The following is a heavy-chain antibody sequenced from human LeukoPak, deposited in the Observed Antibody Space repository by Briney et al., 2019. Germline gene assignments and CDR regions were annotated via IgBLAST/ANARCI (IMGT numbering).Heavy chain of an antibody. D-gene: IGHD2-21*02. CDR2: INPSGGST. J-gene: IGHJ4*03. Sequence: GASVKVSCKASGYTFTSYYMHWVRQAPRQGLEWMGIINPSGGSTSYAQKFQGRVIMTRDTSTSTVYMELSSLRSEDTAVYYCARNPYLYCGGGCDRSYFDYWGQGTLVTVSS. CDR3: ARNPYLYCGGGCDRSYFDY. CDR1: GYTFTSYY. V-gene: IGHV1-46*01.